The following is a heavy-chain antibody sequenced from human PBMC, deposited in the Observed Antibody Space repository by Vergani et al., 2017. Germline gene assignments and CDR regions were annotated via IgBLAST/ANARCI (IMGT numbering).Heavy chain of an antibody. CDR2: IYYSGST. V-gene: IGHV4-31*03. J-gene: IGHJ6*03. CDR1: GASISSGAYY. D-gene: IGHD4-17*01. Sequence: QVHVQESGPELVKPSQTLSLTCTVSGASISSGAYYWTWIRQHPQKGLEWIGFIYYSGSTYYNPSLKGRVTISLDSSKNQFSLKLSSVTAADTAVYYCAREVTTVDGNPSNENYYIDVWGKGTMVTVSS. CDR3: AREVTTVDGNPSNENYYIDV.